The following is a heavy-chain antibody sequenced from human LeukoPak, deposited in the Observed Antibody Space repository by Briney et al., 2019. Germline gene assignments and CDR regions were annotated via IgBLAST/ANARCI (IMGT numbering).Heavy chain of an antibody. Sequence: ASVKVSCKASGGTFSSYAISWVRQAPGQGLEWMGGIIPIFGTANYAQKFQGRVTITADESTSTAYMELSSLRSEDTAVYYCARRGATMVRGEYYYYYYMDVWGKGTTVTISS. CDR1: GGTFSSYA. J-gene: IGHJ6*03. D-gene: IGHD3-10*01. CDR2: IIPIFGTA. V-gene: IGHV1-69*13. CDR3: ARRGATMVRGEYYYYYYMDV.